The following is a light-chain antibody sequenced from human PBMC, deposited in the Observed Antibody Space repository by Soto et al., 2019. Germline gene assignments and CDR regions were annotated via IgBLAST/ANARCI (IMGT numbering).Light chain of an antibody. J-gene: IGLJ1*01. CDR3: GTWDSSLSVYV. CDR1: SSNIGNNY. CDR2: DNN. Sequence: QSVLTQPPSVSAAPGQKVTISCSGSSSNIGNNYVSWYQQLPGTAPKLPIYDNNKRPSGIPDRFSGSKSGTSATLGITGLQTGDEVDYYCGTWDSSLSVYVFGTGTKVTVL. V-gene: IGLV1-51*01.